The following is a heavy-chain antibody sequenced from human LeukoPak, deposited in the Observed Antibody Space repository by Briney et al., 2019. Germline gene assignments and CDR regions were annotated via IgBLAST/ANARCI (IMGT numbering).Heavy chain of an antibody. V-gene: IGHV3-21*01. CDR1: GFTFSTYR. J-gene: IGHJ3*02. CDR3: ARDVLLYAFDI. Sequence: GGSLRLSCVASGFTFSTYRMSWVRQAPGKGLEWVSYISSSSTYIYYADSVRGRFTISRDNDKISLYLQMNSLRAEDTAVYYCARDVLLYAFDIWGQGTMVTVSS. D-gene: IGHD2/OR15-2a*01. CDR2: ISSSSTYI.